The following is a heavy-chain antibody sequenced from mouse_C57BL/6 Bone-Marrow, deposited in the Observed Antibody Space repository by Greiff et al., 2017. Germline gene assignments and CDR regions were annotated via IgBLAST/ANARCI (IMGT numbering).Heavy chain of an antibody. D-gene: IGHD1-1*01. J-gene: IGHJ1*03. V-gene: IGHV5-12*01. Sequence: EVQLVESGGGLVQPGGSLKLSCAASGFTFSDYYMYWVRQTPEKRLEWVAYISNGGGSTYYPDTVKGRFTISRDNAKNTLYLQMSRLKSEDTAMYYCARQGYDYGSREDWYFDVWGTGTTVTVSS. CDR3: ARQGYDYGSREDWYFDV. CDR2: ISNGGGST. CDR1: GFTFSDYY.